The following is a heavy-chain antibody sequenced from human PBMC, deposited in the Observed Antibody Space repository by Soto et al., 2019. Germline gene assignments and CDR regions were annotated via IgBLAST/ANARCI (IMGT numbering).Heavy chain of an antibody. Sequence: GGSLRLSCTAPGFTFNTHWMHWVRQAPGKGLVWVSRIYFDGITTNYADSVKGRLTVSRDNAKNTVYLHVNTLRDEDTAVYYCARGGAMGVDYWGQGTLVTVSS. CDR2: IYFDGITT. J-gene: IGHJ4*02. D-gene: IGHD1-26*01. CDR1: GFTFNTHW. CDR3: ARGGAMGVDY. V-gene: IGHV3-74*01.